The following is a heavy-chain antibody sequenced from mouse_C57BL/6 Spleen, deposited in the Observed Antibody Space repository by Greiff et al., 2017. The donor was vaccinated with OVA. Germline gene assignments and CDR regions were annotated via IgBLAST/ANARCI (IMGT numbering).Heavy chain of an antibody. CDR1: GFTFSDYG. V-gene: IGHV5-17*01. CDR3: ERQYGPYYFDD. J-gene: IGHJ2*01. Sequence: EVKLMESGGGLVKPGGSLKLSCAASGFTFSDYGMHWVRQAPEKGLEWVAYISSGSSTIYYADTVKGRFTISRDNAKTTLFLQMTSLRSEDTAMYYCERQYGPYYFDDWGQGTTLTVSS. CDR2: ISSGSSTI. D-gene: IGHD1-2*01.